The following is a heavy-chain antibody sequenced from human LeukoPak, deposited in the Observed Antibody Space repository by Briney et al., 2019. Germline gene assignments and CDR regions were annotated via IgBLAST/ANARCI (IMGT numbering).Heavy chain of an antibody. CDR3: TYCSGGSCYGPYDY. V-gene: IGHV3-49*03. D-gene: IGHD2-15*01. Sequence: GRSETLLCTPSGFLLGVYDVRCLRRARGGGGEGVGFNRSKADGGTTAYAASVKGRFTTSRKDSKSIANLQMNSLKTEDTAVYYCTYCSGGSCYGPYDYWGQGTMVTVSS. CDR2: NRSKADGGTT. J-gene: IGHJ3*01. CDR1: GFLLGVYD.